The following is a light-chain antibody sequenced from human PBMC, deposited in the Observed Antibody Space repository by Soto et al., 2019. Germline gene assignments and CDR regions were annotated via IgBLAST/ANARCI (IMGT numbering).Light chain of an antibody. V-gene: IGLV2-14*03. CDR2: DVT. CDR1: SNVIGGYNY. CDR3: SSYSSTSTRRL. J-gene: IGLJ1*01. Sequence: SALTQPASVSGSPGQSITIPCAGTSNVIGGYNYVSWYQQFPGKAPKLIIYDVTNRPSWVSFRFSGSKSGNTASLTISGLQAEDEAGYHCSSYSSTSTRRLFGAGTKVTVL.